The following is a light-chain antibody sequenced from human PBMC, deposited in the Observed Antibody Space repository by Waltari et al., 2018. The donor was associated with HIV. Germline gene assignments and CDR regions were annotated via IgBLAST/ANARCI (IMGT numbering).Light chain of an antibody. Sequence: QSVLPQPPSVSAAPGQKVTISCPGSRSNIGKNFVSLYKQLPGTAPKLLIYDNNKRPSGIPDRFSGSKSGTSATLGITGLQTGDEADYYCGTWDSSLSGVVFGGGTKLTVL. CDR1: RSNIGKNF. J-gene: IGLJ3*02. CDR3: GTWDSSLSGVV. CDR2: DNN. V-gene: IGLV1-51*01.